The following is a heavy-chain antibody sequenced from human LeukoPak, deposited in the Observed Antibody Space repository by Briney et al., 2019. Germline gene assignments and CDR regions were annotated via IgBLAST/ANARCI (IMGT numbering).Heavy chain of an antibody. Sequence: PGGSLRLSCAASGFTFSSYGMHWVRQAPGKGLEWVAVIWYDGSNKYYADSVKGRFTTSRDNSKNTLYLQMNSLRAEDTAVYYCARDRVGATDYFDYWGQGTLVTVSS. CDR1: GFTFSSYG. V-gene: IGHV3-33*01. CDR2: IWYDGSNK. D-gene: IGHD1-26*01. CDR3: ARDRVGATDYFDY. J-gene: IGHJ4*02.